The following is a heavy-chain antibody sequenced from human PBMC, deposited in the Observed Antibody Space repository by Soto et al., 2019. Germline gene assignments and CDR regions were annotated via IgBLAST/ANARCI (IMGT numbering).Heavy chain of an antibody. V-gene: IGHV3-21*01. CDR2: ISSSSSYI. D-gene: IGHD5-12*01. Sequence: PGGSLRLSCAASGFTFSSYSMNWFRQAPGKGLEWVSSISSSSSYIYYADSVKGRFTISRDNAKNSLYLQMNSLRAEDTAVYYCAIVAARSGYDPYFYYWGQGTLVTVAS. CDR3: AIVAARSGYDPYFYY. J-gene: IGHJ4*02. CDR1: GFTFSSYS.